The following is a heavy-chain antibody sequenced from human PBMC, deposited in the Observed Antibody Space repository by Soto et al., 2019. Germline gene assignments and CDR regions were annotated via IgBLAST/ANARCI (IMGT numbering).Heavy chain of an antibody. CDR2: VAVGSGYT. V-gene: IGHV1-58*01. J-gene: IGHJ4*02. CDR3: AADATAWQQMVPSDY. D-gene: IGHD2-8*01. Sequence: SVKVSCKASGFTFTSSAFQWVRQARGQRLEWIGWVAVGSGYTNYAQRFQDRVTLTRDMSTATAYMELSRLTSEDTAIYYCAADATAWQQMVPSDYWGQGTLVTVSS. CDR1: GFTFTSSA.